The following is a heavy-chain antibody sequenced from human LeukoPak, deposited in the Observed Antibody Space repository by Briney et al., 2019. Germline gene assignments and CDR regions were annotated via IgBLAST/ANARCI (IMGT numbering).Heavy chain of an antibody. CDR1: GGSISNTNYY. D-gene: IGHD1-26*01. Sequence: MSSETLFLTCSVSGGSISNTNYYWGWIRQPPGKGLEWIGSIYYSGSTYYNPSLKSRVTISVDTSKNQFSLKLSSVTAADTAVYYCARHGPRGSWPRRSPFDYWGQGTLVTVSS. CDR2: IYYSGST. J-gene: IGHJ4*02. V-gene: IGHV4-39*01. CDR3: ARHGPRGSWPRRSPFDY.